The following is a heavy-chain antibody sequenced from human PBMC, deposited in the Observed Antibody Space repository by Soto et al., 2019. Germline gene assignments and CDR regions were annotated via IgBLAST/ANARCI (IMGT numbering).Heavy chain of an antibody. J-gene: IGHJ5*02. V-gene: IGHV1-69*01. CDR3: ARVFYYAILPGYSSGSGGGWLEP. Sequence: SVXVSCRASWGTVSSDAISWVRQAPGQGLEWMGGIIPIFGTANYAQKFQGRVTITADESTSTAYMELSSLRSEDTAVYYCARVFYYAILPGYSSGSGGGWLEPRGQGTLVTVSS. D-gene: IGHD3-9*01. CDR2: IIPIFGTA. CDR1: WGTVSSDA.